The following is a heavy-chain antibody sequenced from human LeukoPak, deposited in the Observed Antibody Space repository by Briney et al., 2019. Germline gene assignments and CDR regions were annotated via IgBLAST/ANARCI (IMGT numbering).Heavy chain of an antibody. Sequence: GASVKVSCKASGYTFTGYYMHWVRQAPGQGLEWMGWINPNGGGTNYAQKFQGRVTMTRDTSISTAYMELSRLRSDDTAVYYCARDDSYYYDSSGSEAFDIWGQGTMVTVSS. CDR2: INPNGGGT. D-gene: IGHD3-22*01. CDR3: ARDDSYYYDSSGSEAFDI. CDR1: GYTFTGYY. V-gene: IGHV1-2*02. J-gene: IGHJ3*02.